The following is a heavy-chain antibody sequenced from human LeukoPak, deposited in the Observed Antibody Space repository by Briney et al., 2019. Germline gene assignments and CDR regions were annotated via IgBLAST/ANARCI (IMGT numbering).Heavy chain of an antibody. CDR1: GFTFDDYA. CDR3: AKDIGSSWYGVDH. V-gene: IGHV3-9*01. Sequence: PGRSLRLSCAASGFTFDDYAMPWVRQAPGKGLEWVSGISWNSGSIGYADSVKGRFTISRDNAKNSLYLQMNSLRAEDTALYYCAKDIGSSWYGVDHWGQGTLVTVSS. J-gene: IGHJ4*02. CDR2: ISWNSGSI. D-gene: IGHD6-13*01.